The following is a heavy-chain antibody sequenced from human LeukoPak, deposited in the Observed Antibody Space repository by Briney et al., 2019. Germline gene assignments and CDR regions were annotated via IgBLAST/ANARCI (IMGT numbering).Heavy chain of an antibody. V-gene: IGHV3-53*01. Sequence: GGSLRLSCAASGFTVSSNYLSWVRQAPGKGLEWVSVIYSGGSTYYADSVKGRFTISRDNSKNTLYLQMNSLRAEDTAVYYCARAPGVDFWSGYYYFDYWGQGTLVTVSS. CDR3: ARAPGVDFWSGYYYFDY. D-gene: IGHD3-3*01. CDR1: GFTVSSNY. J-gene: IGHJ4*02. CDR2: IYSGGST.